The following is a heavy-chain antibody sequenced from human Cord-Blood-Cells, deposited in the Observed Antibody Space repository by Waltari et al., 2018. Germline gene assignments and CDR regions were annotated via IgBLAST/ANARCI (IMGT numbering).Heavy chain of an antibody. J-gene: IGHJ5*02. D-gene: IGHD2-2*02. Sequence: QVQLQQWGAGLLKPSETLSLTCAVYGGSFSGYYWSWISPPPGKGLEWIGEINHSGRTNYNPSLKSRVTISVDTSKNQFSLKLSSVTAADTAVYYCARVDCSSTSCYKNWFDPWGQGTLVTVSS. CDR1: GGSFSGYY. CDR3: ARVDCSSTSCYKNWFDP. CDR2: INHSGRT. V-gene: IGHV4-34*01.